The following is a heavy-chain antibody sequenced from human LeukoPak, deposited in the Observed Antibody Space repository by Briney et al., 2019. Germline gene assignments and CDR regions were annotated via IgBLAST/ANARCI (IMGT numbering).Heavy chain of an antibody. J-gene: IGHJ5*02. Sequence: HSGRSLRLSCAASGFSFSSYEMNWVRQAPGKGLEWVSYISSSGSPIYYADSVKGRFTISRDNAKNSLYLQMNSLRAEDTAVYYCARDGESSGDVIFDPWGQGTLVTVSS. V-gene: IGHV3-48*03. CDR3: ARDGESSGDVIFDP. CDR2: ISSSGSPI. D-gene: IGHD3-10*01. CDR1: GFSFSSYE.